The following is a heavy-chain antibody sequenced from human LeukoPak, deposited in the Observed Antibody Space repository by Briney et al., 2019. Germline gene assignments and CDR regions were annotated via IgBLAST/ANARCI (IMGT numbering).Heavy chain of an antibody. Sequence: GGSLRLSCAASKFSFSSYWMHWVRQAPGKGLVWVSRINSDGSRTNYADSVKGRFTISRDNSKNTLYLQMSSLRTEDTAVYFCSKGFGQRLVNNWFDPWGQGTLVTVSS. V-gene: IGHV3-74*01. J-gene: IGHJ5*02. CDR1: KFSFSSYW. CDR3: SKGFGQRLVNNWFDP. D-gene: IGHD6-13*01. CDR2: INSDGSRT.